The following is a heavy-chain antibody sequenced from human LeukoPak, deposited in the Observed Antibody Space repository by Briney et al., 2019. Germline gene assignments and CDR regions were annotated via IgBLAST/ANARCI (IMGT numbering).Heavy chain of an antibody. Sequence: SETLSLTCTVSGGSISTSSYYWGWIRQPPGKGLEWIGSIYYSGSTYYNPSLKSRVTISVDTSKNQFSLKLSSVTAADTAVYCCARYSYGFFDYWGQGTLVTVSS. V-gene: IGHV4-39*07. CDR1: GGSISTSSYY. CDR2: IYYSGST. D-gene: IGHD5-18*01. CDR3: ARYSYGFFDY. J-gene: IGHJ4*02.